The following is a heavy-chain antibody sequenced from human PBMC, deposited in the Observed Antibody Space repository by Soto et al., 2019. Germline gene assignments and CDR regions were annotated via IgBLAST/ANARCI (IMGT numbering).Heavy chain of an antibody. D-gene: IGHD4-17*01. CDR2: IYYSGST. CDR3: ARYYSDYDGFDY. Sequence: PSETLSLTCTVSGGSISSSSYYWGWIRQPPGKGLEWIGSIYYSGSTYYNPSLKSRVTISVDTSKNQFSLKLSSVTAADTAVYYCARYYSDYDGFDYWGQGTLVTVSS. CDR1: GGSISSSSYY. J-gene: IGHJ4*02. V-gene: IGHV4-39*01.